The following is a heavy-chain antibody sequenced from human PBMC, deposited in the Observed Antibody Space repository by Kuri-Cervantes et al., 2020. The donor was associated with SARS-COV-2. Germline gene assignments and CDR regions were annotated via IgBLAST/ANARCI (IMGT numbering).Heavy chain of an antibody. Sequence: ASVKVSCKASGYTFTSYGISWVRQAPGQGLEWMGWISAYNGNTNYAQKLQGRVTMTTDTSTSTDYMELRSLRSDDAAVYYCARYCGGKRPYLDDWGQGTLVTVSS. CDR2: ISAYNGNT. CDR1: GYTFTSYG. V-gene: IGHV1-18*01. CDR3: ARYCGGKRPYLDD. D-gene: IGHD2-15*01. J-gene: IGHJ4*02.